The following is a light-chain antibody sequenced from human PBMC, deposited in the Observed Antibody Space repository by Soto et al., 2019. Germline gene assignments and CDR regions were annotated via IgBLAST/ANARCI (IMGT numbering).Light chain of an antibody. CDR3: GAWDDSPSGFV. V-gene: IGLV1-51*01. CDR2: DND. CDR1: SSNIGNSH. Sequence: QSVLTQPPSVSAALGQKVIISCSGSSSNIGNSHVSWYQQFPGTVPKLLIYDNDKRPSGIPDRFSGSKSGTSATLGITGLQTGDEAEYYCGAWDDSPSGFVFGGGTKVTVL. J-gene: IGLJ2*01.